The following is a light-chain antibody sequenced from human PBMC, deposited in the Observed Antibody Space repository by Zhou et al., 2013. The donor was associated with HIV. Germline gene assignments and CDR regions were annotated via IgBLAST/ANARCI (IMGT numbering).Light chain of an antibody. CDR2: AAS. CDR1: QGISSY. Sequence: IQLTQSPSSLSASVGDRVTITCRASQGISSYLAWYQQKPGKAPKLLIYAASTLQSGVPSRFSGSGSGSGTGYTLTITTLQPEDFATYYCQQYKSFYTFGQGTKLEIE. CDR3: QQYKSFYT. J-gene: IGKJ2*01. V-gene: IGKV1-9*01.